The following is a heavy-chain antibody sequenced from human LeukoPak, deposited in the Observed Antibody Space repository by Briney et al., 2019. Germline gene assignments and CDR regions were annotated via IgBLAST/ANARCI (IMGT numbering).Heavy chain of an antibody. Sequence: SQTLSLTCALSGDSVSSNSAAWNWIRQSPSRGLEWLGRTYYRSKWHNDYTASVKSRISINPDISKNQFSLQLNSVTPEDTAVYYCARSRGAIVDYWSQGTLVTVSS. CDR1: GDSVSSNSAA. V-gene: IGHV6-1*01. J-gene: IGHJ4*02. CDR2: TYYRSKWHN. CDR3: ARSRGAIVDY.